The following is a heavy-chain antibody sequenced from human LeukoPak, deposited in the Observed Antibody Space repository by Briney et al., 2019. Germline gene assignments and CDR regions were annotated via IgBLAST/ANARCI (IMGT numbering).Heavy chain of an antibody. D-gene: IGHD6-19*01. CDR1: GYTFTTYV. J-gene: IGHJ4*02. CDR2: INAGNGKT. V-gene: IGHV1-3*03. Sequence: VASVKVSCKASGYTFTTYVMHWVRQAPGQRLEWMGWINAGNGKTKYSEEFQGRVTITRDTSASTAYMELSSLRFEDMAVYNCAREGASGWYFDYWGQGTLVTVSS. CDR3: AREGASGWYFDY.